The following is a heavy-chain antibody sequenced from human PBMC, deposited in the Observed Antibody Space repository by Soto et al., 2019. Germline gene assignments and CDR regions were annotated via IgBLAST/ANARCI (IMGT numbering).Heavy chain of an antibody. CDR3: AREPRYCRGGSCSITGDAYDI. CDR2: ISNRGDT. J-gene: IGHJ3*02. Sequence: EVQLVESGGGLVQPGGSLRLSCTASGFIVSDTYVNWVRQAPGKGQEWVSVISNRGDTHYADSVRGRFSLSRDISDNTLHLQMNNLRVEDTAVYYCAREPRYCRGGSCSITGDAYDIWGQGTMVTVSS. CDR1: GFIVSDTY. V-gene: IGHV3-66*01. D-gene: IGHD2-15*01.